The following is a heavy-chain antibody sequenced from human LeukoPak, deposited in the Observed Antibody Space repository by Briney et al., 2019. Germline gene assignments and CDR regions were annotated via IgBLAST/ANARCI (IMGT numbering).Heavy chain of an antibody. J-gene: IGHJ3*02. Sequence: SQTLSLTCAVSGGSISSGGYSWSWIRQPPGKGLEWIGYIYHSGSTYYNPSLKSRVAISVDRSKNQFSLKLSSVTAADTAVYYCARVPMTTVTRGAFDIWGQGTMVTVSS. D-gene: IGHD4-17*01. CDR3: ARVPMTTVTRGAFDI. CDR1: GGSISSGGYS. CDR2: IYHSGST. V-gene: IGHV4-30-2*01.